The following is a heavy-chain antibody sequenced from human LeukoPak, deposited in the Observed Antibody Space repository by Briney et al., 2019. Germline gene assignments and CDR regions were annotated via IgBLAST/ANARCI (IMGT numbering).Heavy chain of an antibody. Sequence: GASVKVSCKASGYTFTSYGISWVRQAPGQGLEWMGWISAYNGNTNYAQKLQGRVTMTTDTSTSTANMELRSLRSDDTAVYYCARGVAPKRERHSDYYYYYMDVWGKGTTVTVSS. CDR1: GYTFTSYG. CDR2: ISAYNGNT. J-gene: IGHJ6*03. V-gene: IGHV1-18*01. D-gene: IGHD5-18*01. CDR3: ARGVAPKRERHSDYYYYYMDV.